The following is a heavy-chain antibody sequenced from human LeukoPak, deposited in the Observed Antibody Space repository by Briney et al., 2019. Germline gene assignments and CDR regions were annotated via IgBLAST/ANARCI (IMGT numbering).Heavy chain of an antibody. V-gene: IGHV3-33*01. CDR3: AREVVGATFYFDY. Sequence: PGRSLRLSCAASGFTFSSYGMHWVRQAPGKGLEWVAVIWYDGSNKYYADSVKGRFTISRDNSKNTLYLQMNSLRAEDTAVYYCAREVVGATFYFDYWGQGTLVTVSS. J-gene: IGHJ4*02. CDR2: IWYDGSNK. CDR1: GFTFSSYG. D-gene: IGHD1-26*01.